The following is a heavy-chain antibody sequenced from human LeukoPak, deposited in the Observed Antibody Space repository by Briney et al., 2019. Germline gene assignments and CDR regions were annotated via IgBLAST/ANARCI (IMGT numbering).Heavy chain of an antibody. CDR2: IKGDGSSI. CDR1: GFSFTSYW. V-gene: IGHV3-74*01. J-gene: IGHJ4*02. Sequence: GGSLRLSCAASGFSFTSYWMHWVRQAPGKGLVWVSRIKGDGSSISYADSVEGRFTISRDNSKNTLYLQMNSLRAEDTAVYYCAKGGPSFRDCSGGSCYEFDYWGQGTLVTVSS. CDR3: AKGGPSFRDCSGGSCYEFDY. D-gene: IGHD2-15*01.